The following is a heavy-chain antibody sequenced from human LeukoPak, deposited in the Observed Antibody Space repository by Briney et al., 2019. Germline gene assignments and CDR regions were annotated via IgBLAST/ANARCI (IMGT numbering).Heavy chain of an antibody. V-gene: IGHV3-30*18. Sequence: GGSLRLSCAASGFTFSSYGMHWVRQAPGKGLEWVAVISYDGSNKYYADSVKGRFSISRDNSKNTLYLQMNSLRAEDTAVYYCAKGRGDYWGQGTLVTVSS. CDR1: GFTFSSYG. J-gene: IGHJ4*02. CDR2: ISYDGSNK. CDR3: AKGRGDY.